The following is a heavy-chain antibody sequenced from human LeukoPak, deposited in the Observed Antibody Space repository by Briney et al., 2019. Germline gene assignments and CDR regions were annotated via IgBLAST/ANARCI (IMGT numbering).Heavy chain of an antibody. CDR1: GFTFSSYG. J-gene: IGHJ4*02. CDR2: IWYDGSNK. Sequence: PGRSLRLSCVASGFTFSSYGMHWVRQVPGKGLEWVALIWYDGSNKYYSDSVKGRFTISRDNSKNTLYLQMNSLRAEDTAAYYCAREGPRGNSQFDYWGQGTLVTVSS. V-gene: IGHV3-33*01. D-gene: IGHD4-23*01. CDR3: AREGPRGNSQFDY.